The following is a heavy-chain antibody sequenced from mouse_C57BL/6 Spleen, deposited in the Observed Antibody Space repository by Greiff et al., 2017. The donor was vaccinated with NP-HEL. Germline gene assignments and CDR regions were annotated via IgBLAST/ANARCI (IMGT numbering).Heavy chain of an antibody. CDR1: GYTFTDYE. V-gene: IGHV1-15*01. Sequence: QVQLQQSGAELVRPGASVTLSCKASGYTFTDYEMHWVKQTPVHGLEWIGAIDPETGGTAYNQKFKGKAILTADKSSSTAYMELRSLTSEDSAVYYCTRCGAYYSNQGAMDYWGQGTSVTVSS. J-gene: IGHJ4*01. CDR3: TRCGAYYSNQGAMDY. CDR2: IDPETGGT. D-gene: IGHD2-5*01.